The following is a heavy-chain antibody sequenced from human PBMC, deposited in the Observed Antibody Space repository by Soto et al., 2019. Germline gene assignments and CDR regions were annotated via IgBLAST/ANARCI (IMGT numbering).Heavy chain of an antibody. V-gene: IGHV1-46*01. CDR1: GYTFTSYY. J-gene: IGHJ5*02. D-gene: IGHD6-6*01. CDR2: INPSGGST. Sequence: ASVKVSCKASGYTFTSYYMHWVRQAPGQGLEWMGIINPSGGSTSYAQKFQGRVTMTRDTSTSTVYMELSSLRSEDTAVYYCARDEEPEGLAARLYWFDPWGQGTLVTVSS. CDR3: ARDEEPEGLAARLYWFDP.